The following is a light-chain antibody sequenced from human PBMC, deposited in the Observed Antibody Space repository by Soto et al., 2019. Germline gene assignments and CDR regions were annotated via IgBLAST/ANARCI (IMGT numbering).Light chain of an antibody. Sequence: DIPMTQSPSSLSASVGDRVTITCQASQDISNYLNWYQQKPGKAPKLLIYDASTLETGVPSRFSVSGSGTDFTLTISSLQPEDIATYYCQQYDNLPLSFGGGTKVEIK. V-gene: IGKV1-33*01. CDR1: QDISNY. CDR2: DAS. J-gene: IGKJ4*01. CDR3: QQYDNLPLS.